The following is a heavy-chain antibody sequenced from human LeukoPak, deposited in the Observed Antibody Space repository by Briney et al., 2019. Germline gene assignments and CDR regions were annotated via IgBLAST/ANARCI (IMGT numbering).Heavy chain of an antibody. CDR3: ARGTGGYYDRLDY. CDR2: INSDGSST. D-gene: IGHD3-9*01. CDR1: GFTFSSYW. V-gene: IGHV3-74*01. J-gene: IGHJ4*02. Sequence: GGSLRLSCAASGFTFSSYWMHWVRQAPGKGLVWVSRINSDGSSTSYADSVKGRFTISRDNAKNTLYLQMNSLRAGDTAVYYCARGTGGYYDRLDYWGQGTLVTVSS.